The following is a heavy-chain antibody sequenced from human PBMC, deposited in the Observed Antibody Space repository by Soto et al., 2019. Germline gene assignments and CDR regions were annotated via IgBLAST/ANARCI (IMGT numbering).Heavy chain of an antibody. J-gene: IGHJ4*02. CDR1: GFSLSTSGVG. CDR3: AHRDVGDYYDSSALTY. Sequence: QITLKESGPTLVKPTQTLTLTCTFSGFSLSTSGVGVGWIRQPPGKALEWLALIYWDDDKRYSPSLKSRLTITKDTSKNQVVLTMTNMDPVDTATYYCAHRDVGDYYDSSALTYWGQGTLVPVSS. D-gene: IGHD3-22*01. V-gene: IGHV2-5*02. CDR2: IYWDDDK.